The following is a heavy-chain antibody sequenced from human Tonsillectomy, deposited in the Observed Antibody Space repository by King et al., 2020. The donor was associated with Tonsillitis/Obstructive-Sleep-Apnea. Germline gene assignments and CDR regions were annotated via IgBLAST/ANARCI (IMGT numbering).Heavy chain of an antibody. D-gene: IGHD2-2*01. CDR2: INHSGST. Sequence: VQLQQWGAGLLKPSETLSLTCAVYGGSFSGYYWSWIRQPPGKGLEWIGEINHSGSTNYNPPLKSRVTISVDTSKNQFSLKVSSVTAADTAVYYCARVSVPAWFDPWGQGTLVTVSS. CDR1: GGSFSGYY. J-gene: IGHJ5*02. V-gene: IGHV4-34*01. CDR3: ARVSVPAWFDP.